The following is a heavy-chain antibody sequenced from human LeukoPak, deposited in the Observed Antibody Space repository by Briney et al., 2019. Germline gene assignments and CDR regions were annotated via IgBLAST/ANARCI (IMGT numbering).Heavy chain of an antibody. CDR1: GGSISSYY. CDR3: ARAPPHVRWFDP. J-gene: IGHJ5*02. Sequence: SETLSLTCTVSGGSISSYYWSWIRQPPGKGLEWIGYIYYSGSTNYNPSLKSRVTLSVDTSKNQFSLKLSSVTAADTAVYYCARAPPHVRWFDPWGQGTLVTVSS. V-gene: IGHV4-59*12. CDR2: IYYSGST.